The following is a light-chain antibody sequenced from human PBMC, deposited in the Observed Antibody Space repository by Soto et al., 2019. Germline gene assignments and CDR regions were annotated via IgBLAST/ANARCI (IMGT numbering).Light chain of an antibody. CDR3: AAWDDSLNGHV. CDR2: TTN. Sequence: QPVLTHPHSASGTPGQRVTISCSESSSNIGTSSVHWFQQLPGTAPKLLISTTNQRPSGVPERFSGSKSGTSASLAISGLQSEDEADYYCAAWDDSLNGHVFGTGTKVTVL. J-gene: IGLJ1*01. CDR1: SSNIGTSS. V-gene: IGLV1-44*01.